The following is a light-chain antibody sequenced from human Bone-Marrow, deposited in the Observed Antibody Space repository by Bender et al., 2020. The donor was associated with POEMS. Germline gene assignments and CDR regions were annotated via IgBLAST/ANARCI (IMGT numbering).Light chain of an antibody. CDR3: SSYTTSRTFV. Sequence: QSALTQPASVSGSPGQSITISCTGTSSDVGSSTLVSWYQQHPGRPPKLMIYDVSNRPSGVSNRFSGSKSGNTASLSISGLQADDEADYYCSSYTTSRTFVFGSGTKVTVL. CDR1: SSDVGSSTL. CDR2: DVS. J-gene: IGLJ1*01. V-gene: IGLV2-14*02.